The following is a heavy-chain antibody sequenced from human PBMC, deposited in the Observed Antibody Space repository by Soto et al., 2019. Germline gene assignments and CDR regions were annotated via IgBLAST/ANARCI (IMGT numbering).Heavy chain of an antibody. CDR3: ATWGRGVLIQNWVDP. D-gene: IGHD3-10*01. CDR1: GGSFSDDASSSDWY. J-gene: IGHJ5*02. V-gene: IGHV4-34*01. Sequence: PSETLSLTCAVYGGSFSDDASSSDWYWNWIRQSPGKGLEWIGEIDRSGRTKYNPSLKSRVSISVDTSKNQFSLKLSSVTAADTGVYYCATWGRGVLIQNWVDPWGQGTLVTVSS. CDR2: IDRSGRT.